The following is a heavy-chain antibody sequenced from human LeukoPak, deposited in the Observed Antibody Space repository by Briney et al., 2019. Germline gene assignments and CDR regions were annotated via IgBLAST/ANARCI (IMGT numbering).Heavy chain of an antibody. CDR3: ARVVDCSSTSCYSGYYYYGMDV. Sequence: PSETLSLTCTVSGGSISSHYWSWIRQPPGKGLEWIGYIYDSGSTDYNPSLKSRVTISVDTSKNQFSLKLSSVTAADTAVYYCARVVDCSSTSCYSGYYYYGMDVWGQGTTVTVSS. D-gene: IGHD2-2*01. V-gene: IGHV4-59*11. J-gene: IGHJ6*02. CDR1: GGSISSHY. CDR2: IYDSGST.